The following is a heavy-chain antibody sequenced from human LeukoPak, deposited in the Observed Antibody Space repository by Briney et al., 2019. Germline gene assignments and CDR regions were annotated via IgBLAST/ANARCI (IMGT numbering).Heavy chain of an antibody. D-gene: IGHD5-12*01. CDR1: GLTFSSYW. Sequence: PGGSLRLSCAASGLTFSSYWMSWVRQAPGKGLEWVANIKQDGSEEYYVDSVKGRFTISRDNAKNSLYLQMNSLRAEDTAVYYCARERGYAYYYYGMDVWGQGTTVTVSS. CDR2: IKQDGSEE. CDR3: ARERGYAYYYYGMDV. V-gene: IGHV3-7*01. J-gene: IGHJ6*02.